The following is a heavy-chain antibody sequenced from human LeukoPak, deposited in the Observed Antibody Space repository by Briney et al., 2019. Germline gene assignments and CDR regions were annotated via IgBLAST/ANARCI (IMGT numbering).Heavy chain of an antibody. V-gene: IGHV1-46*01. CDR3: ARAGYSSGWYDFDY. J-gene: IGHJ4*02. CDR2: INPSGGST. D-gene: IGHD6-19*01. CDR1: GYTFSSYY. Sequence: ASVKISCKASGYTFSSYYMHWVRQGPGQGLEWMGIINPSGGSTSYAQRFQGRVTMTGDTSTSTVYMELSSLRSEDTAVYYCARAGYSSGWYDFDYWSQGTLVTVSS.